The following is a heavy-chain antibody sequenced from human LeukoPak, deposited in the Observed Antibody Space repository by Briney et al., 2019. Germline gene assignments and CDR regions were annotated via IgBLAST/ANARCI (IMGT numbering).Heavy chain of an antibody. CDR1: GFTFSSYS. CDR3: ARGLRGLLWFGELFPDAFDI. D-gene: IGHD3-10*01. Sequence: GGSLRLSCAASGFTFSSYSMNWVRQAPGKGLEWVSYISSSSSTIYYADSVKGRFTISRDNAKNSLYLQMNSLRAEDTAVYYCARGLRGLLWFGELFPDAFDIWGQGTMVTVSS. CDR2: ISSSSSTI. J-gene: IGHJ3*02. V-gene: IGHV3-48*04.